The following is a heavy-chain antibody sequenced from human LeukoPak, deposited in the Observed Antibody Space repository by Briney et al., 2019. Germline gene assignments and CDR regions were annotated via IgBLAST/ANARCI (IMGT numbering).Heavy chain of an antibody. D-gene: IGHD6-19*01. CDR3: AKDQRAVAGTCFDN. V-gene: IGHV3-23*01. CDR2: ISGSGNSP. Sequence: GGSLRLTCAASGFIFEESTMHWVRQAPGKGLEWVADISGSGNSPNYADSVKGRFTISRDNSNNTLYLQMKTLSPEDTAVYYCAKDQRAVAGTCFDNWGQGTLVTVSS. J-gene: IGHJ4*02. CDR1: GFIFEEST.